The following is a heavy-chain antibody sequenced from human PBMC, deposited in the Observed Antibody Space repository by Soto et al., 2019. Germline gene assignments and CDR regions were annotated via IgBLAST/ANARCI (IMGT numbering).Heavy chain of an antibody. J-gene: IGHJ6*02. Sequence: ASVKVSCKASGFTFTSSAVQWVRQARGQRLEWIGWIVVGSGNTNYAQKFQERVTITRDMSTSTAYMELSSLRSEDTAVYYCAADGCGGDCYYYYYGMDVWGQGTTVTV. D-gene: IGHD2-21*02. CDR2: IVVGSGNT. CDR1: GFTFTSSA. CDR3: AADGCGGDCYYYYYGMDV. V-gene: IGHV1-58*01.